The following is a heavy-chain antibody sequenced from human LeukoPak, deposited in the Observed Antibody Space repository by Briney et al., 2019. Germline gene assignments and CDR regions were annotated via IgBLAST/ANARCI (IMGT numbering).Heavy chain of an antibody. V-gene: IGHV3-53*01. CDR1: GFTVSSNY. CDR2: IHKNAIT. D-gene: IGHD2-2*01. J-gene: IGHJ6*03. Sequence: GGSLRLSCAASGFTVSSNYMTWVRQAPGKGLEWVSVIHKNAITYYADIVKGRFTISRDNSKNTVFLQMNSLRAEDTAVFFCARFVVVRGPMEYYYYYMDVWGRGTTVIVSS. CDR3: ARFVVVRGPMEYYYYYMDV.